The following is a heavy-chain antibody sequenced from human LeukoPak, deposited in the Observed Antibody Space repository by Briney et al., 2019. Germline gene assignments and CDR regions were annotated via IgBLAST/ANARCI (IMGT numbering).Heavy chain of an antibody. CDR3: VGLTDCRTSACYPFDF. J-gene: IGHJ4*02. Sequence: GASVKVSCKTSGYTFTGYYIHWVRQAPGQGLEWMGWVNPDGGGTNSAQRSQGRVTMSRDASISTAYMELRRLTSDDTAVYYCVGLTDCRTSACYPFDFWGQGTLVIVSS. CDR2: VNPDGGGT. D-gene: IGHD2-2*01. CDR1: GYTFTGYY. V-gene: IGHV1-2*02.